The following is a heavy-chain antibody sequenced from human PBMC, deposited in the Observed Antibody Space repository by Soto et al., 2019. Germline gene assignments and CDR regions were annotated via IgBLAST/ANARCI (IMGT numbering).Heavy chain of an antibody. J-gene: IGHJ4*02. CDR2: ISPIIGTA. CDR1: GGTFSSYA. V-gene: IGHV1-69*06. D-gene: IGHD3-10*01. Sequence: GASVKVSCKASGGTFSSYAISWVRQAPGQGLEWMGWISPIIGTANYAQKFQGRVTITADKSTSTAYMELRSLRSDDTAVYYCARDLNVYYYGSGSYYVDYWGQGTLVTVSS. CDR3: ARDLNVYYYGSGSYYVDY.